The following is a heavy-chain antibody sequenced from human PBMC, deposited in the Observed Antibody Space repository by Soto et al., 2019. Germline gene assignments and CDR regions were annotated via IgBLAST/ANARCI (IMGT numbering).Heavy chain of an antibody. Sequence: EVQLVESGGGLVQPGGSLKLSCAASGFTFSGSAMHWVRQASGKGLEWVGRIRSKANSYATAYAASVKGRFTISRDDSKNTAYLQMNSLKTVDTAVYYCTRHESDGYNYDWGQGTLVTVSS. CDR1: GFTFSGSA. D-gene: IGHD5-12*01. V-gene: IGHV3-73*02. J-gene: IGHJ4*02. CDR3: TRHESDGYNYD. CDR2: IRSKANSYAT.